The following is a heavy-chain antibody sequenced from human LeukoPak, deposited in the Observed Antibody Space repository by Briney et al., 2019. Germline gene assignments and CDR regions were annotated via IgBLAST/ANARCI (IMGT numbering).Heavy chain of an antibody. CDR1: GDSISSSTHY. Sequence: SETLSLTCTVSGDSISSSTHYWVWIRQPPGTGLEWIGSIYYTGTTFYNASLKSRVTISVDTSKSRFSLKLTSVTAADTAVYYCARLHRNWEYFDYWGQGTLVTVSS. CDR3: ARLHRNWEYFDY. D-gene: IGHD1-14*01. V-gene: IGHV4-39*01. CDR2: IYYTGTT. J-gene: IGHJ4*02.